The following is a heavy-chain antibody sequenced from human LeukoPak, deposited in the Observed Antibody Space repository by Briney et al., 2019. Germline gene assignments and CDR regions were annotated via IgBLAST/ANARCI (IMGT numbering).Heavy chain of an antibody. D-gene: IGHD1-26*01. CDR2: TYYRSKWYN. Sequence: SQTLSLTCAISGDSVSSNSGTWNWIRLSPSRGLEWLGRTYYRSKWYNDYAVSVKSRITINPDTSKNQFSLQLNSVTPEDTAVYYCARAGVGPKWYFDLWGRGTLVTVSS. CDR3: ARAGVGPKWYFDL. CDR1: GDSVSSNSGT. J-gene: IGHJ2*01. V-gene: IGHV6-1*01.